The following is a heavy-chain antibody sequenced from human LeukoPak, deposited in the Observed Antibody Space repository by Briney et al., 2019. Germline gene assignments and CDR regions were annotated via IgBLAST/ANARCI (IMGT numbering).Heavy chain of an antibody. D-gene: IGHD3-10*01. CDR2: IYSGGST. V-gene: IGHV3-53*01. Sequence: GGSLRLSCAASGFTVSSNYMSCVRQAPGKGLEWVSVIYSGGSTYYADSVKGRFTISRDNSKNTLYLQMNSLRAEDTAVYFCARTIPYSSGRQHPGKYYFDFWGQGTLVTVSS. CDR3: ARTIPYSSGRQHPGKYYFDF. CDR1: GFTVSSNY. J-gene: IGHJ4*02.